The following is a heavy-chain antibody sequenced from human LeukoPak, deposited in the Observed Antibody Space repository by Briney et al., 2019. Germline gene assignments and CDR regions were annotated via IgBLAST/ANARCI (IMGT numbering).Heavy chain of an antibody. J-gene: IGHJ6*01. CDR2: ISYDGSNK. D-gene: IGHD2-2*03. Sequence: WVRQAPGKGLELLAVISYDGSNKYYADSVKGRFTISRGNSKNTPYLQMNSLRAEDTAVYYCAKEVVGYCSSTSCYVGYGMDVWGQGTTVTVSS. CDR3: AKEVVGYCSSTSCYVGYGMDV. V-gene: IGHV3-30*18.